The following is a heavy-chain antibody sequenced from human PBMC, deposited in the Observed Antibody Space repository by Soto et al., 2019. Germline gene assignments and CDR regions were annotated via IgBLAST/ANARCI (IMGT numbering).Heavy chain of an antibody. CDR2: IYYSGST. D-gene: IGHD3-22*01. V-gene: IGHV4-59*01. J-gene: IGHJ4*02. CDR1: GGSISSYY. CDR3: ARDLTGYYDSSGYYSYFDY. Sequence: QVQLQEPGPGLVKPSETLSLTCTVSGGSISSYYWSWIRQPPGKGLEWIGYIYYSGSTNYNPSLKSRVTISVDTSKNQFSLKLSSVTAADTAVYYCARDLTGYYDSSGYYSYFDYWGQGTLVTVSS.